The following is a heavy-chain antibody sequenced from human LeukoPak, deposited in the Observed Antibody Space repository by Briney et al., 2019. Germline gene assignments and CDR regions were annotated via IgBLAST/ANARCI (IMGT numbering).Heavy chain of an antibody. Sequence: ASVKVSCKAPGYTFTSYGISWVRQAPGQGLEWMGWISAYNGNTNYAQKLQGRVTMTTDTSTSTAYMELRSLRSDDTAVYYCARGLDYDSSGLAGARWGQGTLVTVSS. J-gene: IGHJ4*02. D-gene: IGHD3-22*01. V-gene: IGHV1-18*01. CDR2: ISAYNGNT. CDR1: GYTFTSYG. CDR3: ARGLDYDSSGLAGAR.